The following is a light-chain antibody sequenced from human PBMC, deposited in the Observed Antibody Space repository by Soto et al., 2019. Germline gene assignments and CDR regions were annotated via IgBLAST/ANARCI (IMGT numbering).Light chain of an antibody. V-gene: IGKV1-5*03. CDR2: KAS. CDR1: QSSSSY. J-gene: IGKJ1*01. Sequence: DIQMTQSPAALSASGGDRVTSTSRARQSSSSYLNWYQQKPGKAPKLLIYKASTLKSGVPSRFSGSGSGSATEFTLTISSLQPDDSATYYCQQYYSYPWTFGQGTKVDIK. CDR3: QQYYSYPWT.